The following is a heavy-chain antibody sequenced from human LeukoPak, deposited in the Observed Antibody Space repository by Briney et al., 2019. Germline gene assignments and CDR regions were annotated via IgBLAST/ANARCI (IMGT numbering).Heavy chain of an antibody. CDR1: GYTFTSYG. Sequence: ASVKVSCKASGYTFTSYGISWVRQAPGQGLEWMGWISAYNGNTNYAQKLQGRVTMTTDTSTSTAYMELRSLRSDDTAVYYCARATSSSGWYGIDYWGQGTLVTVSS. CDR3: ARATSSSGWYGIDY. J-gene: IGHJ4*02. V-gene: IGHV1-18*01. CDR2: ISAYNGNT. D-gene: IGHD6-19*01.